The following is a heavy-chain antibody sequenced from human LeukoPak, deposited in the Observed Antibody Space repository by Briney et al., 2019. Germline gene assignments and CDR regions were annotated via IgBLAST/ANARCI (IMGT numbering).Heavy chain of an antibody. J-gene: IGHJ6*03. CDR3: ARSWGGYCTNGVCYAYYYYYYMDV. D-gene: IGHD2-8*01. CDR2: MNPNSGNT. Sequence: ASVKVSCKASGYTFTSYDINWVRQATGQGLEWMGWMNPNSGNTGYAQKFQGRVTITRNTSISTAYMELSSLRSEDTAVYYCARSWGGYCTNGVCYAYYYYYYMDVWGKGTTVTVSS. V-gene: IGHV1-8*03. CDR1: GYTFTSYD.